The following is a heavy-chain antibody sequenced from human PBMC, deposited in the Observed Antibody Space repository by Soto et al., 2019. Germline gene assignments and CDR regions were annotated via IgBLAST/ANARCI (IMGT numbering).Heavy chain of an antibody. D-gene: IGHD3-16*01. V-gene: IGHV4-59*01. J-gene: IGHJ5*02. CDR3: ARGGLWFDP. CDR2: IYYSGST. CDR1: GGSISSYY. Sequence: QVQLQESGPGLVKSSEPLSLTCTVSGGSISSYYWSWIRQPPGKGLEWIGYIYYSGSTNYNPSLKSRVTISVDTSKNQFSLKLSSVTAADTAVYYCARGGLWFDPWGQGTLVTVSS.